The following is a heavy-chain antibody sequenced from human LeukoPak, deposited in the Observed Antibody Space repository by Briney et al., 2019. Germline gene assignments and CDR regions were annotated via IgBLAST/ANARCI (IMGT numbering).Heavy chain of an antibody. CDR2: IIPILGIA. CDR3: ARDPSSSWRSYNWFDP. CDR1: GGTFSSYA. D-gene: IGHD6-13*01. J-gene: IGHJ5*02. V-gene: IGHV1-69*04. Sequence: VASVKVSCKASGGTFSSYAISWVRQAPGQGLEWMGRIIPILGIANYAQKFQGRVTITADKSTSTAYMELSSLRSEDTAVYYCARDPSSSWRSYNWFDPWGQGTLVTVSS.